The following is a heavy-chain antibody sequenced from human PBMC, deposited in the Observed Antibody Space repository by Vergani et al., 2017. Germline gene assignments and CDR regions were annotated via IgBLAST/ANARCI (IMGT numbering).Heavy chain of an antibody. CDR2: ISGSGGST. CDR3: AKDLGMYSGSYRGLAFDI. V-gene: IGHV3-23*01. D-gene: IGHD1-26*01. Sequence: HLLESGGGLVQPGGSLRLSCAASGFPFSSYALTWVRQAPGKGLEWVSAISGSGGSTYYADSVKGRFTISRDNSKNTLYLQMNSLRAEDTAVYYCAKDLGMYSGSYRGLAFDIWGQGTMVTVSS. CDR1: GFPFSSYA. J-gene: IGHJ3*02.